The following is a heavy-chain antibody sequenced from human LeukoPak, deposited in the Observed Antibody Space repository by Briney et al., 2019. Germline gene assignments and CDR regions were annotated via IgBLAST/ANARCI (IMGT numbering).Heavy chain of an antibody. CDR2: IYHSGST. Sequence: KPSETLSLTCTVSGYSISSGYYWGWIRQPPGKGLEWIGSIYHSGSTYYNPSLKSRVTISVDTSKNQFSLKLSSVTAADTAVYYCARVAVSGIDYWGQGTLVTVSS. V-gene: IGHV4-38-2*02. CDR3: ARVAVSGIDY. D-gene: IGHD6-19*01. J-gene: IGHJ4*02. CDR1: GYSISSGYY.